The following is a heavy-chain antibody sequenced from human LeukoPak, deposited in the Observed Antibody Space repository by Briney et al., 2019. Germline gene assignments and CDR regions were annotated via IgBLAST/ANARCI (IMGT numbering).Heavy chain of an antibody. CDR3: AKVSARYCSSTSCYARVLLGDDIDTGCFDY. Sequence: SLRLSCAASGFTFSRYAMNWVRQAPGEGLGWVSAISAVATNTYSADSVKGRFTISRDNSKNTLYRQMKSLSAEDTAVYYCAKVSARYCSSTSCYARVLLGDDIDTGCFDYWGQGTLVTDSS. CDR1: GFTFSRYA. D-gene: IGHD2-2*01. CDR2: ISAVATNT. V-gene: IGHV3-23*01. J-gene: IGHJ4*02.